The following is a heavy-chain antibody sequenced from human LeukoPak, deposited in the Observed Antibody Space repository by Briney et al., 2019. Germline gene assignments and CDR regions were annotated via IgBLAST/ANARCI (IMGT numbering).Heavy chain of an antibody. Sequence: GASVKVSCKASGYTFSVYFINWVRQAPGQGLEWMGIIYPSGGRTNYAQKFQGRVTMTRDMSTSTVYMELSSLRSEDTAAYYCASRTRPDVGAFDIWGQGTMVTVSS. J-gene: IGHJ3*02. V-gene: IGHV1-46*01. CDR1: GYTFSVYF. D-gene: IGHD1-14*01. CDR3: ASRTRPDVGAFDI. CDR2: IYPSGGRT.